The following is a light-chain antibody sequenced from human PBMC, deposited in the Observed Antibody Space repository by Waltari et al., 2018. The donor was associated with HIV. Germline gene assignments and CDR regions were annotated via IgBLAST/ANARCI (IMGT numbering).Light chain of an antibody. J-gene: IGLJ3*02. V-gene: IGLV2-11*01. CDR1: SSDVGRYNS. Sequence: QSALTQPRSVSGSPGQSVTIPCTGTSSDVGRYNSVSWYQQHPVKAPKLMIYDVTKRPSGVPDRFSGSKSGNTASLTISGLQAEDEADYFCCSYAGGYTLVFGGGTKLTVL. CDR3: CSYAGGYTLV. CDR2: DVT.